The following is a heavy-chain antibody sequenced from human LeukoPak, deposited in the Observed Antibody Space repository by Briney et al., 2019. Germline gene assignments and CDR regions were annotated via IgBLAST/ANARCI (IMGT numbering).Heavy chain of an antibody. CDR2: INHSGST. V-gene: IGHV4-34*01. D-gene: IGHD3-10*01. CDR1: GGSFSGYY. Sequence: PSETLSLTCAVYGGSFSGYYWSWIRQPPGKGLEWIGEINHSGSTNYNPSLESRVTISVDTSKNQFSLKLSSVTAADTAVYYCARGPKTRGFDYWGQGTLVTVSS. J-gene: IGHJ4*02. CDR3: ARGPKTRGFDY.